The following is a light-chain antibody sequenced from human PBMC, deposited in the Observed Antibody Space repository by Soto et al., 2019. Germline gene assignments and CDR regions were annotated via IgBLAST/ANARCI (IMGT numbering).Light chain of an antibody. CDR2: DVS. CDR3: QQYNTYPWT. CDR1: EGISSW. V-gene: IGKV1-5*01. Sequence: DMQMTQSPSTLSASIGDRVVITCRASEGISSWLAWYQQKPGKAPKLLIYDVSSLESGVPSRFSGSGSGTEFTLTISSLQPDDFATYYCQQYNTYPWTFGQGTKVDIK. J-gene: IGKJ1*01.